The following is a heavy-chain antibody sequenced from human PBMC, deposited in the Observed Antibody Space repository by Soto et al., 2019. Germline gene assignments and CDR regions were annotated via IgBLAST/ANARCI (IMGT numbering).Heavy chain of an antibody. CDR3: ARGYDVVRVPVPIRVWYFDH. CDR2: ISATGSDI. CDR1: GFTFSSHT. D-gene: IGHD3-16*01. V-gene: IGHV3-21*01. J-gene: IGHJ4*02. Sequence: PGGSLRLSCTDSGFTFSSHTMNWVRQAPGKGLEWVSSISATGSDIYYGDSVMGRFTISRDNAKNSLYLQLNNLRVEDTAVYYCARGYDVVRVPVPIRVWYFDHWGQGPVVTVSS.